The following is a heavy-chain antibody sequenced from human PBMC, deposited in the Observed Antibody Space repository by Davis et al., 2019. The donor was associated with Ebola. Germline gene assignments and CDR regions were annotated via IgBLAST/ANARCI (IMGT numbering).Heavy chain of an antibody. CDR1: GASISSRSYY. CDR3: ARPWYSGTYYDAYDI. CDR2: FSYGDNTH. D-gene: IGHD1-26*01. V-gene: IGHV4-39*01. J-gene: IGHJ3*02. Sequence: SETLSLTCTVSGASISSRSYYWGWIRQPPGKGLEWVGSFSYGDNTHYYNPSLRSRVTISVDTSRNQFSLKLSSATAADTAVYYCARPWYSGTYYDAYDIWGQGTMVAASS.